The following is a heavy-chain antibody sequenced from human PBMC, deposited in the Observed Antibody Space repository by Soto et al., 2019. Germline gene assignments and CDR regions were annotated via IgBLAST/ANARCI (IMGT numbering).Heavy chain of an antibody. J-gene: IGHJ4*02. Sequence: GGSLRLSCAASGFTFSSYAMSWVRQAPGKGLEWVSVISGSGGSTYYADSVKGRFTISRDNSKNTLYLQMNSLRAEDTAVYYCAKNYDSSGYYYVVGYWGQGTLVTVSS. CDR3: AKNYDSSGYYYVVGY. V-gene: IGHV3-23*01. CDR1: GFTFSSYA. CDR2: ISGSGGST. D-gene: IGHD3-22*01.